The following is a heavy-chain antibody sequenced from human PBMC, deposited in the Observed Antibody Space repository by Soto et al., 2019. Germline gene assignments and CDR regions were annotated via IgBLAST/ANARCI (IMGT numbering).Heavy chain of an antibody. CDR2: ISYDGSNK. Sequence: QVQLVESGGGVVQPGRSLRLSCAASGFTFSSYTMHWVRQAPGKGLEWVAVISYDGSNKYYADSVKGRFTISRDNSTNTLSLPVNSLRAGDTAVYYCARVWTQEDHYCYYYYGMDVWGQGTTVTVSS. D-gene: IGHD2-21*01. J-gene: IGHJ6*02. CDR1: GFTFSSYT. CDR3: ARVWTQEDHYCYYYYGMDV. V-gene: IGHV3-30-3*01.